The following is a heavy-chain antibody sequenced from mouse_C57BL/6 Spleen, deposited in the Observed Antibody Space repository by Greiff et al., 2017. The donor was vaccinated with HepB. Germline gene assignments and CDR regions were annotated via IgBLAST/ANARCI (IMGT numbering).Heavy chain of an antibody. V-gene: IGHV5-17*01. D-gene: IGHD1-1*01. CDR1: GFTFSDYG. CDR2: ISSGSSTI. J-gene: IGHJ2*01. CDR3: ARDYGSTNFDY. Sequence: EVKLVESGGGLVKPGGSLKLSCAASGFTFSDYGMHWVRQAPEKGLEWVAYISSGSSTIYYADTVKGRFPLYRDNAKNTLFRQMTSLRSEDTAMYYCARDYGSTNFDYWGQGTTLTGSA.